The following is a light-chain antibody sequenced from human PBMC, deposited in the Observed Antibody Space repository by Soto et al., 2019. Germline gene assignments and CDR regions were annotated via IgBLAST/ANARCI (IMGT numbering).Light chain of an antibody. CDR1: SSDVGGYNY. CDR3: NSYATGSTWV. V-gene: IGLV2-14*01. CDR2: EVT. J-gene: IGLJ3*02. Sequence: QSVLTQPASVSGSPGQSITISCTGTSSDVGGYNYVSWYQQHPGKAPKLMIYEVTNRPSGVSNRFSGSKSGNTASLTISGLQAEDEADYYCNSYATGSTWVFGGGTKVTVL.